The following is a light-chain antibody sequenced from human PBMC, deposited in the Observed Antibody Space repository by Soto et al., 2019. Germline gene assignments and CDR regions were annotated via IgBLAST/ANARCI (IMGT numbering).Light chain of an antibody. CDR3: SSYTTNNTWV. V-gene: IGLV2-14*01. Sequence: QSVLTQPASVSGSPRQSITISCTGTSSDFGNYNYVSWYQQHPGKAPKLMIYEVSNRPSGISNRFSGSMSGNTASLTISGLQAEDEADYYCSSYTTNNTWVFGGGTKLTVL. CDR2: EVS. CDR1: SSDFGNYNY. J-gene: IGLJ3*02.